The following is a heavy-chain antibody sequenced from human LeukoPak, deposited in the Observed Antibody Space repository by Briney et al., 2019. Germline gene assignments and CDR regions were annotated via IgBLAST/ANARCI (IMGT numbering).Heavy chain of an antibody. D-gene: IGHD4-11*01. Sequence: GRSLRLSCVASGFTFSNYAMHWVRQAPGKGLEWVALISYDGSNKFYADSVKGRFTISRDNSKNTLYLLMNSLRADDTAVYYCARGQHRWDYSHNLMSFWGQGTLVTVSS. CDR1: GFTFSNYA. V-gene: IGHV3-30*04. J-gene: IGHJ3*01. CDR2: ISYDGSNK. CDR3: ARGQHRWDYSHNLMSF.